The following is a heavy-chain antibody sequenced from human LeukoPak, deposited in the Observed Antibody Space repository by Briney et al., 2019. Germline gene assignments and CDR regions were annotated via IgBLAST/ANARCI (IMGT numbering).Heavy chain of an antibody. D-gene: IGHD3-22*01. Sequence: PVASVKVSCKASGYTFTSYYMHWVRQAPGQGLEWMGIINPNGGSTSYAQKFQGRVTMTRDTSTSTVYMELSSLRSEDTAVYYCARDHRPGIVVVPTAAFDIWGQGTMVTVSS. V-gene: IGHV1-46*01. CDR3: ARDHRPGIVVVPTAAFDI. CDR1: GYTFTSYY. J-gene: IGHJ3*02. CDR2: INPNGGST.